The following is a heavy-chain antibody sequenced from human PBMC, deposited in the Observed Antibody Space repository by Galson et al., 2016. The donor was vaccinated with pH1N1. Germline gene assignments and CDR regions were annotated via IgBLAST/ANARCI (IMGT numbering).Heavy chain of an antibody. CDR1: GDSVSSNSAT. CDR3: ASTKLVSGPLYMDV. J-gene: IGHJ6*03. D-gene: IGHD5/OR15-5a*01. Sequence: CAISGDSVSSNSATWNWIRQSPSRGLEWLGRTYYRSKWYNDYAESVKSRIIISPDTSKNQFSLELRSVTAADAAVYYCASTKLVSGPLYMDVWGKGTTVIVSS. CDR2: TYYRSKWYN. V-gene: IGHV6-1*01.